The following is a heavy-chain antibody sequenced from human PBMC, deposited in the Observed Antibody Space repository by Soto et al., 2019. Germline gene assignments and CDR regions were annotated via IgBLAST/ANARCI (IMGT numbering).Heavy chain of an antibody. CDR2: IYYSGST. CDR3: ARGGAGYPYGMDV. D-gene: IGHD5-18*01. J-gene: IGHJ6*02. CDR1: GGSISSYY. Sequence: KPSETLSLTCTVSGGSISSYYWSWIRQPPGKGLEWIGYIYYSGSTNYNPSLKSRVTISVDTSKNQFSLKLSSVTAADTAVYYCARGGAGYPYGMDVWGQGTTVTVSS. V-gene: IGHV4-59*01.